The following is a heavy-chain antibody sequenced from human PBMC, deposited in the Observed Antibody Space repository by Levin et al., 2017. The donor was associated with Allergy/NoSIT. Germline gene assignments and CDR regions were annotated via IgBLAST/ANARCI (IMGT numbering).Heavy chain of an antibody. V-gene: IGHV3-73*01. CDR1: GFTFSGSA. CDR3: TRHRVNFDL. J-gene: IGHJ2*01. D-gene: IGHD2-21*01. Sequence: GGSLRLSCAASGFTFSGSAMHWVRQASGKGLEWVGRIRSKANSYATAYAASVKGRFTISRDDSKNTAYLQMNSLKTEDTAVYYCTRHRVNFDLWGRGTLVTVSS. CDR2: IRSKANSYAT.